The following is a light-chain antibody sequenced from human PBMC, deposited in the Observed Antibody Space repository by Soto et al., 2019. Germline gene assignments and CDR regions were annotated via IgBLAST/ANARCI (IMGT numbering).Light chain of an antibody. V-gene: IGLV2-11*01. CDR2: DVS. J-gene: IGLJ1*01. CDR1: SSDVGGYSY. Sequence: QSVLTQPRSVSGSPGHSVTISCTGTSSDVGGYSYVSWYQQHPGKAPKLMISDVSKRPSGVPDRFSGSKFGNTASLTISGLQAEDEADYYCCSYAGAFTYVFGGGTKVTV. CDR3: CSYAGAFTYV.